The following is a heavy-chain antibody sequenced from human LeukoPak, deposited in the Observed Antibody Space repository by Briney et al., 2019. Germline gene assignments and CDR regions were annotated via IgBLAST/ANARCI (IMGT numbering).Heavy chain of an antibody. Sequence: PGRSMRLSCAASGFTFSSYGMHWVRQAPGKGLEWVSYISSSGSTIYYADSVKGRFTISRDNAKNSLYLQMNSLRAEDTAVYYCARGLRFHFDYWGQGTLVTVSS. CDR3: ARGLRFHFDY. D-gene: IGHD4-17*01. CDR1: GFTFSSYG. CDR2: ISSSGSTI. J-gene: IGHJ4*02. V-gene: IGHV3-48*04.